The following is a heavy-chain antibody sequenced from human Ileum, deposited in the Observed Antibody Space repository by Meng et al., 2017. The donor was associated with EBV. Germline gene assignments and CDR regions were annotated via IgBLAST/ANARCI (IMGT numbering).Heavy chain of an antibody. J-gene: IGHJ4*02. CDR1: GYTFRSHA. Sequence: GQLVQFGAELRKPGASVKFSCKASGYTFRSHAMSWVRRAPGQGLEWMGWINSNTGNSTYAQGFTGRFVFSLDTSVSTAYLHINSLKTEDTAVYYCAREVGQGWYYFDYWGQGTLVTVSS. CDR3: AREVGQGWYYFDY. CDR2: INSNTGNS. V-gene: IGHV7-4-1*02. D-gene: IGHD6-19*01.